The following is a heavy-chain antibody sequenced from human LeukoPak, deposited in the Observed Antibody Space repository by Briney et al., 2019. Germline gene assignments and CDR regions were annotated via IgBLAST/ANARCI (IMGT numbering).Heavy chain of an antibody. CDR2: IHHSGST. CDR1: GVSMSACY. Sequence: SETLSLTCTVSGVSMSACYWMWIRQPPGKGLEWIGYIHHSGSTNYNPSLRSRVTISVDTSKDQFSLKLSAVTAADTAVYNCAGDYGGFEGVMDVWGQGITVTVSS. CDR3: AGDYGGFEGVMDV. J-gene: IGHJ6*02. D-gene: IGHD4-23*01. V-gene: IGHV4-59*08.